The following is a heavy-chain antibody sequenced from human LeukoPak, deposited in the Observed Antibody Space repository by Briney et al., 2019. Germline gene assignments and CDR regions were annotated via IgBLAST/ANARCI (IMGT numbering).Heavy chain of an antibody. V-gene: IGHV1-69*13. D-gene: IGHD2-15*01. CDR2: IIPIFGTA. Sequence: SVKVSCKASGGTFSSYAISWVRQAPGQGLEWMGGIIPIFGTANHAQKFQGRVTITADESTSTAYMELSSLRSEDTAVYYCAREYCSGGSCFPSGYGMDVWGKGTTVTVSS. J-gene: IGHJ6*04. CDR1: GGTFSSYA. CDR3: AREYCSGGSCFPSGYGMDV.